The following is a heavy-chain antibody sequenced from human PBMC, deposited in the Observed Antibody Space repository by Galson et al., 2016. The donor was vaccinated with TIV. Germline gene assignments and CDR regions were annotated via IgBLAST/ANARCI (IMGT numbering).Heavy chain of an antibody. J-gene: IGHJ1*01. V-gene: IGHV4-31*03. D-gene: IGHD1-26*01. CDR3: ARWADSGSYYDYFQQ. CDR1: GGSIRNSGYY. CDR2: IYNSWTT. Sequence: TLSLTCNVSGGSIRNSGYYWSWIRQHPGKGLEWIGNIYNSWTTNYNPSFKSRVAISVDTSKNQLYLQLRSVTAADTAVYYCARWADSGSYYDYFQQWGQGTLVTVSS.